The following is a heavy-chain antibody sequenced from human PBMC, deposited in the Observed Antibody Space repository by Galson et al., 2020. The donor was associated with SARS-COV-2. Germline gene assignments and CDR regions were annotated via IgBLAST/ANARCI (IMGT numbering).Heavy chain of an antibody. CDR2: ISYDGTTK. CDR1: GFTFSSSA. V-gene: IGHV3-30*04. Sequence: GGSLRLSCAASGFTFSSSAMHWVRQAPGKGLEWVAIISYDGTTKYNSDSVKGRFTISRDNSKNTLYLQMNSLRPDDTAVYYCAREMDDHTSSWYDYWGQGTLVTVSS. D-gene: IGHD6-13*01. J-gene: IGHJ4*02. CDR3: AREMDDHTSSWYDY.